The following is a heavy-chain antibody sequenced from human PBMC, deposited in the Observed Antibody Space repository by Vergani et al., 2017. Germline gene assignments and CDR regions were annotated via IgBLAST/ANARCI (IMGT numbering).Heavy chain of an antibody. CDR3: AREGIIAAAGFDY. CDR1: GFTFSSYG. V-gene: IGHV3-30*03. D-gene: IGHD6-13*01. Sequence: QVQLVESGGGLVKPGGSLRLSCAASGFTFSSYGMHWVRQAPGKGLEWVAVISYDGSNKYYADSVKGRFTISRDNSKNTLYLQMNSLRAEDTAVYYCAREGIIAAAGFDYWGQGTLVTVSS. CDR2: ISYDGSNK. J-gene: IGHJ4*02.